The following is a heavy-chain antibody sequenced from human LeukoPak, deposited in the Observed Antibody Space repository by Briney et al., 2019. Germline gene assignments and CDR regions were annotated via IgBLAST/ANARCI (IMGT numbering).Heavy chain of an antibody. J-gene: IGHJ4*02. CDR3: ASEGGAAAGTIDY. CDR2: ISSTSSYI. V-gene: IGHV3-21*05. Sequence: GGSLRLSCAASGFTFSSYSMNWVRQAPGKGLEWVSYISSTSSYIHYADAVKGRFTISRDNAKKSLFLQMNSLRTEDTAVYYCASEGGAAAGTIDYWGQGTLVTVSS. CDR1: GFTFSSYS. D-gene: IGHD6-13*01.